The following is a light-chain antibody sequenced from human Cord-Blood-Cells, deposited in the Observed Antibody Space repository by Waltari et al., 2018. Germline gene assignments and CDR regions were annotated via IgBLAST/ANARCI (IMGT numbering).Light chain of an antibody. CDR2: DVS. CDR3: SSYTSSSTVV. Sequence: QSALTQPASVSGSPGQSITISCTGTSSDVGGYNHVSWFPQHPGKAPKLMIYDVSNRPSGVSNRFSGSKSGNTASLTISWLQAEDEADYYCSSYTSSSTVVFGGGTTLTVL. CDR1: SSDVGGYNH. V-gene: IGLV2-14*01. J-gene: IGLJ2*01.